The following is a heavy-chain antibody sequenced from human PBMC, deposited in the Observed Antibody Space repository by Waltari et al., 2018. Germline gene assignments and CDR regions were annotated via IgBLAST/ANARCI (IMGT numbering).Heavy chain of an antibody. CDR1: GFTFSSSA. CDR3: AKDRLVKLDGAFDI. J-gene: IGHJ3*02. CDR2: ICDRGGST. Sequence: EVQLVESGGGLVQPGGSLRLSCAASGFTFSSSAMTRVRPRPGKGLAWRPAICDRGGSTYYADSVKGRFTISRDNSKNTLYLQMNSLRAEDTAVYYCAKDRLVKLDGAFDIWGQGTMVTVSS. V-gene: IGHV3-23*04. D-gene: IGHD6-13*01.